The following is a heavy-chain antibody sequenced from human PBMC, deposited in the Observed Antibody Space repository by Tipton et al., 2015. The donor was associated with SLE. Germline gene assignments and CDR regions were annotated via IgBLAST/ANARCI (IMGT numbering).Heavy chain of an antibody. CDR3: ATSNAMVRGVIGY. CDR1: GGSISSHY. D-gene: IGHD3-10*01. Sequence: TLSLTCTVSGGSISSHYWSWIRQPPGKGLEWIGSIYHSGSTNYNPSLKSRVTISVDTSKNQFSLKLSSVTAADTAVYYCATSNAMVRGVIGYWGRGTLVTVSS. CDR2: IYHSGST. J-gene: IGHJ4*02. V-gene: IGHV4-59*11.